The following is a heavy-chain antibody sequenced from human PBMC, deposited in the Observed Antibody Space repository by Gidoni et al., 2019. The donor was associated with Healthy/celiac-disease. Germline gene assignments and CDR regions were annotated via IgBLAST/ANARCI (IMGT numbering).Heavy chain of an antibody. CDR1: GFTFRSYS. CDR3: ARRTFDCGGDCYLFDY. V-gene: IGHV3-48*02. CDR2: ISSSSSTI. D-gene: IGHD2-21*02. J-gene: IGHJ4*02. Sequence: EVQLVESGGGLVQPGGSLRLSCAASGFTFRSYSMNWVRQAPGKGLEWVSYISSSSSTIYYADSVKGRFTISRDNAKNSLYLQMNSLRDEDTAVYYCARRTFDCGGDCYLFDYWGQGTLVTVSS.